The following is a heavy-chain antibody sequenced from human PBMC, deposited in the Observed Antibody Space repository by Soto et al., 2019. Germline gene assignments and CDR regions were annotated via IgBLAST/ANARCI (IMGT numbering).Heavy chain of an antibody. V-gene: IGHV3-23*01. CDR2: ISGSGGST. Sequence: GGSLRLSCAASGFTFSSYAMSWVRQAPGKGLKWVSAISGSGGSTYYVDSVKGRFTISRDNSKNTLYLQMNSLRAEDTAVYYCAKWRIRGGRPDQLGAFAFDIWGQGTMVTVSS. J-gene: IGHJ3*02. CDR3: AKWRIRGGRPDQLGAFAFDI. D-gene: IGHD2-2*01. CDR1: GFTFSSYA.